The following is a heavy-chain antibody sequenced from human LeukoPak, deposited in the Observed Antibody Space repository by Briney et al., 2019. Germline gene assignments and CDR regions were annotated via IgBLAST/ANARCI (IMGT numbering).Heavy chain of an antibody. CDR2: IYHSGST. V-gene: IGHV4-4*02. CDR1: GGSISSSNW. CDR3: ARVGAVAPYGMDV. D-gene: IGHD6-19*01. J-gene: IGHJ6*02. Sequence: PSETLSLTCAVSGGSISSSNWWSWVRQPPGKGLEWIGEIYHSGSTNYNPSLKSRVTISVDKSKNQFSLKLSSVTAADTAVYYCARVGAVAPYGMDVWGQGTTVTVSS.